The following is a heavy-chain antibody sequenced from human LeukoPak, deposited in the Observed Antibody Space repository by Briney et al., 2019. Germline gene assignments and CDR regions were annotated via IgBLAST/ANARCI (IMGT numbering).Heavy chain of an antibody. CDR1: GYTFTSYD. CDR3: ARVSEWELPRAFDI. V-gene: IGHV1-8*01. CDR2: MNPNSGNT. D-gene: IGHD1-26*01. J-gene: IGHJ3*02. Sequence: ASVKVSCKASGYTFTSYDINWVRQVTGQGLEWMGWMNPNSGNTGYAQKFQGRVTMTRNTSISTAYMELSSLRSGDTAVYYCARVSEWELPRAFDIWGQGTMVTVSS.